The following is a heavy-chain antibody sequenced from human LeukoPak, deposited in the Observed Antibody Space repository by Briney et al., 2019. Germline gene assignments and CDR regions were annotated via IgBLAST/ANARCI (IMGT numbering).Heavy chain of an antibody. CDR3: ARDPPLSCSSTSCDAFDI. J-gene: IGHJ3*02. Sequence: SGRSLRLSCAASGFTFSSYAMPWVRQAPGKGLEWVAVISYDGSNKYYADSVKGRFTISRDNSKNTLYLQMNSLRAEDTAVYYCARDPPLSCSSTSCDAFDIWGQGTMVTVSS. CDR2: ISYDGSNK. CDR1: GFTFSSYA. V-gene: IGHV3-30-3*01. D-gene: IGHD2-2*01.